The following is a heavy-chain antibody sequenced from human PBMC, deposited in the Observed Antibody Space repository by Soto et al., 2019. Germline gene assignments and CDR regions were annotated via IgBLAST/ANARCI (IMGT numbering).Heavy chain of an antibody. V-gene: IGHV3-15*01. CDR2: IKSKTDGGTT. J-gene: IGHJ3*02. Sequence: GGSLRLSCAASGFTFSNAWMSWVRQAPGKGLEWVGRIKSKTDGGTTDYAAPVKGRFTISRDDSKNTLYLQMNSLKTEDTAVYYCTTLYCSSTSCYSWDAFDIWGQGTMVTVSS. CDR3: TTLYCSSTSCYSWDAFDI. CDR1: GFTFSNAW. D-gene: IGHD2-2*02.